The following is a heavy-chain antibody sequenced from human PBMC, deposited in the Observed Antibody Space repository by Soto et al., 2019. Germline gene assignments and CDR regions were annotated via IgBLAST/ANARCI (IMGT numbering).Heavy chain of an antibody. D-gene: IGHD2-15*01. CDR2: IKSKTDGGTT. V-gene: IGHV3-15*07. CDR3: TTAVAPYYYYYGMDV. J-gene: IGHJ6*02. CDR1: GFPFSNAS. Sequence: GGSLRLSSAAAGFPFSNASMDWVRPAPEKVREWVGRIKSKTDGGTTDYAAPVKGRFTISRDDSQNKLYLQMNSLKTEDTAVYYCTTAVAPYYYYYGMDVWGQGTTVNVSS.